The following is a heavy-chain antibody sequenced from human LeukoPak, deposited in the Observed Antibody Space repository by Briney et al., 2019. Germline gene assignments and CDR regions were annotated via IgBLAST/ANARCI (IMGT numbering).Heavy chain of an antibody. CDR2: INPNSGGT. CDR3: ALIRTRRIDY. CDR1: GYTFTSYG. Sequence: ASVKVSCKASGYTFTSYGISWVRQAPGQGLEWMGWINPNSGGTNYAQKFQGRVTMTRDTSISTAYMELSRLRSDDTAVYYCALIRTRRIDYWGQGTLVTVSS. V-gene: IGHV1-2*02. D-gene: IGHD2-2*01. J-gene: IGHJ4*02.